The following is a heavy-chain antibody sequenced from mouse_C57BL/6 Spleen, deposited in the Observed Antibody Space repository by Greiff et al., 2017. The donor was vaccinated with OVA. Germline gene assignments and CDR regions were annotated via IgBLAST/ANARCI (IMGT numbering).Heavy chain of an antibody. V-gene: IGHV1-9*01. J-gene: IGHJ4*01. CDR3: ARRGNSHYYAMDY. CDR1: GYTFTGYW. Sequence: VQLQQSGAELMKPGASVTLSCKATGYTFTGYWIEWVKQRPGHGLEWIGEILPGSGSTNYNEKFKGKAIFTADKSSNTAYMQLSSLTTEDSAIYYRARRGNSHYYAMDYWGQGTSVTVSS. D-gene: IGHD1-1*01. CDR2: ILPGSGST.